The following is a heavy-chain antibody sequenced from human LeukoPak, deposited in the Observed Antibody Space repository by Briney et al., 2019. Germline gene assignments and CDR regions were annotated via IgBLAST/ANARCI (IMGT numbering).Heavy chain of an antibody. D-gene: IGHD3-22*01. CDR2: IRFDGSDK. CDR1: GFTFNYFG. Sequence: GGSLRLSCAASGFTFNYFGMHWVRQAPGKGLEWVAFIRFDGSDKYYAVSVKGRFTISRDNSKNTLDLHMNSLRAEDTAVYYCARVPNRYYYDSSGSVWGQGTLVTVSS. CDR3: ARVPNRYYYDSSGSV. J-gene: IGHJ4*02. V-gene: IGHV3-30*02.